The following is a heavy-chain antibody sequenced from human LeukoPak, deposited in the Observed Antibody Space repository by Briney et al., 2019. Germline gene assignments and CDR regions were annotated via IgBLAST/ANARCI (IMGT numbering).Heavy chain of an antibody. CDR2: IYYSGST. D-gene: IGHD3-3*01. CDR3: ARGKGEWLLLPGVRYYYYYMDV. J-gene: IGHJ6*03. CDR1: GGSISSYY. Sequence: SETLSLTCTVSGGSISSYYWSWIRQPPGKGLEWIGYIYYSGSTNYNPSLKSRVTISVDTSKNQFSLKLSSVTAADTAVYYCARGKGEWLLLPGVRYYYYYMDVWGKGTTVTVSS. V-gene: IGHV4-59*12.